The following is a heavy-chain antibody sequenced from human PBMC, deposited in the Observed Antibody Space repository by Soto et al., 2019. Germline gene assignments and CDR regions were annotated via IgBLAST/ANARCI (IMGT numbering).Heavy chain of an antibody. CDR3: ARRSGGTLDY. CDR1: GGSISSSSYY. CDR2: IYYSGST. J-gene: IGHJ4*02. D-gene: IGHD2-15*01. V-gene: IGHV4-39*01. Sequence: PSETLSLTCTVSGGSISSSSYYWGWIRQPPGKGLEWIGSIYYSGSTYYNLSLKSRVTISVDTSKNQFSLKLSSVTAADTAVYYCARRSGGTLDYWGQGTLVTVSS.